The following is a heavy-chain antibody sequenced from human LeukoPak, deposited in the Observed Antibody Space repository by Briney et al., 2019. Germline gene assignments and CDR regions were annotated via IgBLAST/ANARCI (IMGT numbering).Heavy chain of an antibody. D-gene: IGHD6-6*01. Sequence: GGSLRLSCAASGFGFSNFWMHWVRHAPGKGLEWVSRIKTDGSITAYADSVKGRFTISRDNAKNTLYLHMNSLKGEDTATYFCTREADPAFSASSSPDFWGQGTPVTVS. CDR3: TREADPAFSASSSPDF. CDR1: GFGFSNFW. V-gene: IGHV3-74*01. CDR2: IKTDGSIT. J-gene: IGHJ4*02.